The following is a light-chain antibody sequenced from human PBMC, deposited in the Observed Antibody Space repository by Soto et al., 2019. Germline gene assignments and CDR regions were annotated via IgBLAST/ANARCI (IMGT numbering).Light chain of an antibody. CDR3: EQYDTLPLT. Sequence: IQMTQSPTSLSASVGDRVTITCQASQDTGKYLNWFQQKPGKAPKLLIYDASNLETGVPARFSGSGSGTDFTFTISSLQPEDIATYFCEQYDTLPLTLGGGTKVDIK. J-gene: IGKJ4*01. CDR2: DAS. V-gene: IGKV1-33*01. CDR1: QDTGKY.